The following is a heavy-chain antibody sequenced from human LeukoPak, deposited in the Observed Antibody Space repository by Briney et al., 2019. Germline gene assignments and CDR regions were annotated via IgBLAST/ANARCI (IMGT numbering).Heavy chain of an antibody. CDR2: IIPIFGTA. CDR1: GGTFSSYA. V-gene: IGHV1-69*13. CDR3: ASSGSITIFGVVSPYYYYMDV. Sequence: SVKVSCTASGGTFSSYAISWVRQAPGQGLEWMGGIIPIFGTANYAQKFQGRVTITADESTSTAYMELSSLRSEDTAVYYCASSGSITIFGVVSPYYYYMDVWAKRPRSPSP. D-gene: IGHD3-3*01. J-gene: IGHJ6*03.